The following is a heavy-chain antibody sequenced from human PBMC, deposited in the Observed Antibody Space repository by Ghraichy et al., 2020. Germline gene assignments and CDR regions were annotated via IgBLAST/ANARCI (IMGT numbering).Heavy chain of an antibody. V-gene: IGHV2-70*11. CDR3: ARIDASRGYSYGLDYYYGMDV. CDR2: IDWDDDK. CDR1: GFSLNTSGMC. D-gene: IGHD5-18*01. J-gene: IGHJ6*02. Sequence: SGPTLVKPTQTLTLTCTFSGFSLNTSGMCVSWIRQPPGKALEWLARIDWDDDKYYSTSLKTRLTISKDTSKNQVVLTMTNMDPVDTATYYCARIDASRGYSYGLDYYYGMDVWGQGTTVTVSS.